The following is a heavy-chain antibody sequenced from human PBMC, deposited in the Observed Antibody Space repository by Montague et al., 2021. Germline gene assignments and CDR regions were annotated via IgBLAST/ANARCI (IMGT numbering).Heavy chain of an antibody. CDR2: IYYSGNS. CDR1: GASITSNIYY. Sequence: ETLSLTCTVSGASITSNIYYWGWTRQSPGKGLEWIGSIYYSGNSFYQPSLKSRITMAVDTSKNQFSLKLSSVTAADTAIYYCARVFSSWYVGWFDPWGQGTLVTVPS. V-gene: IGHV4-39*07. J-gene: IGHJ5*02. D-gene: IGHD6-13*01. CDR3: ARVFSSWYVGWFDP.